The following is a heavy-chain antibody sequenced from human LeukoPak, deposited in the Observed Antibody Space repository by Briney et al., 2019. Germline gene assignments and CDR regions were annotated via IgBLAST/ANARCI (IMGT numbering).Heavy chain of an antibody. CDR1: GGSISSSSYY. J-gene: IGHJ5*02. CDR2: IYYSGST. Sequence: SETLSLTCTVSGGSISSSSYYWGWIRQPPGKGLEWIGSIYYSGSTYYNPSLKSRVTISVDTSKNQFSLKLSSVTAAGTAVYYCARGGGSSSWSGDWFDPWGQGTLVTVSS. D-gene: IGHD6-13*01. CDR3: ARGGGSSSWSGDWFDP. V-gene: IGHV4-39*07.